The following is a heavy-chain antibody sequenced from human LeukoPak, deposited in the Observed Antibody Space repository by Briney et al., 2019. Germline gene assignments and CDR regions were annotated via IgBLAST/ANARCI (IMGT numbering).Heavy chain of an antibody. V-gene: IGHV1-69*13. Sequence: SVKVSCKASGGTFSSYAISWVRQAPGQGLEWMGGIIPILGTANYAQKFQGRVTITADESTSTAYMELSSLRSEDTAVYYCARGPDLYYYDSSVYYYYMDVWGKGTTVTISS. CDR2: IIPILGTA. CDR1: GGTFSSYA. CDR3: ARGPDLYYYDSSVYYYYMDV. J-gene: IGHJ6*03. D-gene: IGHD3-22*01.